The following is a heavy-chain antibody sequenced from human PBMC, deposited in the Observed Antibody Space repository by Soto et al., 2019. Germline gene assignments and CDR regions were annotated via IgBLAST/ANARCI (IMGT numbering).Heavy chain of an antibody. D-gene: IGHD2-2*01. Sequence: QVQLVESGGGVVQPGGSVRLSCAVSGLTFSGNGFHWVRQAPGRGLEWVALIWYDGSNKYYADSVKGRFTVSRDDSKNTLYLEMNSLRVEDTAFYYCARDRGTTNYQLDYWGQGTLVSVSS. CDR2: IWYDGSNK. J-gene: IGHJ4*02. V-gene: IGHV3-33*01. CDR1: GLTFSGNG. CDR3: ARDRGTTNYQLDY.